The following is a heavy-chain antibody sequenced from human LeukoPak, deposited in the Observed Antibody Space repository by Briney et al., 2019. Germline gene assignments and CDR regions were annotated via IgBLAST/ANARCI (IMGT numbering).Heavy chain of an antibody. J-gene: IGHJ4*02. Sequence: TSETLSLTCTVSGGSVSSGDYYWSWIRQPPGKGLEWIGYIYYSGSTYYNPSLKSRVTISVDTSKNQFSLKLSSVTAADTAVYYCASYSYYYDSSGYFDYWGQGTLVTVSS. V-gene: IGHV4-30-4*01. CDR2: IYYSGST. CDR3: ASYSYYYDSSGYFDY. CDR1: GGSVSSGDYY. D-gene: IGHD3-22*01.